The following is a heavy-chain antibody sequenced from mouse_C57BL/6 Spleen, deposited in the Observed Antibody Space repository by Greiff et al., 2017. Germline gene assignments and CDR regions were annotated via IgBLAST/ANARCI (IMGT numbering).Heavy chain of an antibody. CDR2: IDPETGGT. CDR3: TRGSGSSSWEWGNYFDY. D-gene: IGHD1-1*01. V-gene: IGHV1-15*01. Sequence: QVQLQQSGAELVRPGASVTLSCKASGYTFTDYEMHWVKQTPVHGLEWIGAIDPETGGTAYNQKFKGKAILTADKSSSTAYMELRSLTSEDSAVYYCTRGSGSSSWEWGNYFDYWGQGTTLTVSS. CDR1: GYTFTDYE. J-gene: IGHJ2*01.